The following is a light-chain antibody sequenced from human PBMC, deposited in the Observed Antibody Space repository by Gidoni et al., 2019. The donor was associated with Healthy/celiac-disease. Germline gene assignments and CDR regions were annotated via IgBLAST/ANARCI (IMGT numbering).Light chain of an antibody. CDR2: DAS. CDR1: QSVSSY. J-gene: IGKJ2*01. V-gene: IGKV3-11*01. CDR3: QQRSNWPPYT. Sequence: DIVLTQSPATLSLSPGERATLSCRASQSVSSYLAWYQQKPGQAPRLLIYDASNRATGIPARFSGSGSGTDFTLTISSLEPEDFAVYYCQQRSNWPPYTFXQXTKLXIK.